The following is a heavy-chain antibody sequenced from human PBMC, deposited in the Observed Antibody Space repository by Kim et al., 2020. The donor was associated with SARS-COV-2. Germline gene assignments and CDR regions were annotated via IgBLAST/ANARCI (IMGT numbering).Heavy chain of an antibody. CDR3: ARQMIVSGFDY. D-gene: IGHD3-22*01. CDR1: GGSISSYY. Sequence: SETLSLTCTVSGGSISSYYLSWIRQPPGKGLEWIWYIYYSGSTNYNPSLKSRVTISVDTSKNQFSLKLSSVTAADTAVYYCARQMIVSGFDYWGQGTLVTVSS. V-gene: IGHV4-59*08. CDR2: IYYSGST. J-gene: IGHJ4*02.